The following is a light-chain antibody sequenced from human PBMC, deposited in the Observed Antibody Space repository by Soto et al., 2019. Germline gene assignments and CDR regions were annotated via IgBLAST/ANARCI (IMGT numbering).Light chain of an antibody. Sequence: EIVMTQSPATLSVSPGERATLSCRASQSVSNNLAWFQQEPDQAPRLLIYGAFARAPGVPARFSGSGSGTEFTLTISSLRSEDFAVYYCQQYNSWPLTFGGGTKVEIK. CDR1: QSVSNN. CDR2: GAF. CDR3: QQYNSWPLT. J-gene: IGKJ4*01. V-gene: IGKV3-15*01.